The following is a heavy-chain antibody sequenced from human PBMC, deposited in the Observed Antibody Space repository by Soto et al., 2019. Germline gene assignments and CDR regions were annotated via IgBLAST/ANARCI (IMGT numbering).Heavy chain of an antibody. J-gene: IGHJ4*02. CDR3: ARTYCGGDCYSGGFDY. CDR1: GGTFSTYA. D-gene: IGHD2-21*02. Sequence: SVKVSSNASGGTFSTYAISLVRHAPGQGLEWMGGIIPIFGTANYAQKFQGRVTITADESTSTAYMELSSLRSDHTAVYYCARTYCGGDCYSGGFDYWGQGTLVTVSS. V-gene: IGHV1-69*01. CDR2: IIPIFGTA.